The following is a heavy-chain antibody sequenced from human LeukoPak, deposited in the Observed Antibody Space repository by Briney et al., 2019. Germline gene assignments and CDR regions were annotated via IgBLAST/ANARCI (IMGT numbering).Heavy chain of an antibody. CDR1: GFTFSSYA. Sequence: GGSLRLSCAASGFTFSSYAMSWVRQAPGKGLEWVSAISGSGGSTYYADSVKGRFTISRDNSKNTLYLQMNSLRAEDTAVYYCAKDSPTNWNAERYYYYGMDVWGQETTVTVSS. D-gene: IGHD1-1*01. CDR3: AKDSPTNWNAERYYYYGMDV. V-gene: IGHV3-23*01. J-gene: IGHJ6*02. CDR2: ISGSGGST.